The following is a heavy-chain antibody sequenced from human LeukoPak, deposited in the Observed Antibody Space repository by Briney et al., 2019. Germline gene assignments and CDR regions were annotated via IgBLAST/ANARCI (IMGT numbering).Heavy chain of an antibody. CDR3: AREKMGITLNYFDL. V-gene: IGHV3-13*01. Sequence: GGSLRLSCAASGFTFSSYDMHWVRQATGKGLEWVSAIGTAGDTYYPGSVKGRFTISRENAKNSLYLQMNSLRAGDTAVYYCAREKMGITLNYFDLWGRGTLVTVSS. CDR2: IGTAGDT. CDR1: GFTFSSYD. J-gene: IGHJ2*01. D-gene: IGHD1-20*01.